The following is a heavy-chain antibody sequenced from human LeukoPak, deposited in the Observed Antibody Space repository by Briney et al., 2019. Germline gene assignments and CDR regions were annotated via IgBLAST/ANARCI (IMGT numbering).Heavy chain of an antibody. Sequence: KPSETLSLTCAVYGGSFSGYYWSWIRQPPGKGLEWIGEINHSGSTNYNPSLKSRVTISVDTSKNQFSLKLSSVTAADTAVYYCARHIDVRSHASYYYYGMDVWGQGTTVTVSS. D-gene: IGHD2-21*01. CDR2: INHSGST. V-gene: IGHV4-34*01. CDR3: ARHIDVRSHASYYYYGMDV. CDR1: GGSFSGYY. J-gene: IGHJ6*02.